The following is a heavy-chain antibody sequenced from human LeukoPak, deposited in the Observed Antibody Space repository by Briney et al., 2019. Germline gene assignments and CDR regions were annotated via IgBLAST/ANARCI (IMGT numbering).Heavy chain of an antibody. J-gene: IGHJ4*02. CDR2: INPNSGDT. CDR1: GYTFTDYY. Sequence: ASVKVSCKASGYTFTDYYMHWVRQAPRQGLEWMGWINPNSGDTNYAQKFQGRVTMTRDTSISTAYMELSRLRSDDTAVYYCARDVAGGDFDYWGQGTLVTVSS. V-gene: IGHV1-2*02. CDR3: ARDVAGGDFDY. D-gene: IGHD6-19*01.